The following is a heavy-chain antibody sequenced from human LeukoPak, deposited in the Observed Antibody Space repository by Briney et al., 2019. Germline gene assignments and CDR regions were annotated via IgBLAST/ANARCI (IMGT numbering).Heavy chain of an antibody. CDR2: IYTSGST. CDR1: GGSISSYY. Sequence: SETLSLTCTVSGGSISSYYWSWIRQPPGKGLEWIGRIYTSGSTNYNPSLKSRVTISVDTSKNQFSLKLSSVTAADTAVYYCARGGYCSSTSCYASDYWGQGTLVTVSS. D-gene: IGHD2-2*03. J-gene: IGHJ4*02. V-gene: IGHV4-4*08. CDR3: ARGGYCSSTSCYASDY.